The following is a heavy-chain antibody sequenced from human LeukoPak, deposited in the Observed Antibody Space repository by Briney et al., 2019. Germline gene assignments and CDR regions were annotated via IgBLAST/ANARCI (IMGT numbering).Heavy chain of an antibody. CDR3: GHQTWGSSVDY. J-gene: IGHJ4*02. D-gene: IGHD5/OR15-5a*01. CDR1: GFSLSTSGMG. CDR2: IYWNDEK. V-gene: IGHV2-5*01. Sequence: SGPTLVNPTQTLTLTCSFSGFSLSTSGMGVGWIRQPPGKALEWLALIYWNDEKSYSPSLQSRLTITKDTSKNQVVLTMTNMDPVDTATYYCGHQTWGSSVDYWGQGTLVTVSS.